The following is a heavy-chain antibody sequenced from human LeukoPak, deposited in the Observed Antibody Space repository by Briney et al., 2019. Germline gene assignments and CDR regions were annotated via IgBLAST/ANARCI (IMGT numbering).Heavy chain of an antibody. J-gene: IGHJ4*02. D-gene: IGHD4-17*01. Sequence: PSETLSLTCTVSGGSISSYYWGWIRQPPGKGLEWIGSIYYSGSTYYNPSLKSRVTISVDTSKNQFSLKLSSVTAADTAVYYCARHSPYGDLFDYWGQGTLVTVSS. V-gene: IGHV4-39*01. CDR1: GGSISSYY. CDR3: ARHSPYGDLFDY. CDR2: IYYSGST.